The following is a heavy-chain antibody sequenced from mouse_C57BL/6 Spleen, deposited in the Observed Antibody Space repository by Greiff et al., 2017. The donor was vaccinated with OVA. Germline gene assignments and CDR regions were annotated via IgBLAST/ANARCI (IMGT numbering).Heavy chain of an antibody. Sequence: EVMLVESGEGLVKPGGSLKLSCAASGFTFSSYAMSWVRQTPEKRLEWVAYISSGGDYIYYADTVKGRFTISRDNARNTLYLQMSSLKSEDTAMYYCTREGFTTVAYAMDYWGQGTSVTVSS. J-gene: IGHJ4*01. V-gene: IGHV5-9-1*02. CDR3: TREGFTTVAYAMDY. CDR2: ISSGGDYI. D-gene: IGHD1-1*01. CDR1: GFTFSSYA.